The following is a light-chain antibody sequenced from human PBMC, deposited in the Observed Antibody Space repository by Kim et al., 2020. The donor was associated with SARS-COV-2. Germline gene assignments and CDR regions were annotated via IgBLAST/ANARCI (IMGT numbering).Light chain of an antibody. CDR2: KAS. Sequence: VSVGDRVTITCRASQSISSWLAWYQQKPGKAPKLLIYKASSLESGVPSRFSGSGSGTEFTLTISSLQPDDFATYHCQQYNSAPWTFGQGTKVDIK. CDR3: QQYNSAPWT. J-gene: IGKJ1*01. V-gene: IGKV1-5*03. CDR1: QSISSW.